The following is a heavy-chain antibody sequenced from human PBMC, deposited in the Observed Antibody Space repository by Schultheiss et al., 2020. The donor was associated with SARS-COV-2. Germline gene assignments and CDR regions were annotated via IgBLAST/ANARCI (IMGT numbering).Heavy chain of an antibody. V-gene: IGHV4-34*01. CDR1: GGSFSAYA. Sequence: SETLSITCAVYGGSFSAYAWIWIRQPPGKGLEWIGEIIHDGSTNYNPSLNSRVTISLDTSRTQFSLNLTSVTAADTAVYYCARGRHVAATGAAPAPWGQGTLVTVSS. J-gene: IGHJ5*02. CDR3: ARGRHVAATGAAPAP. CDR2: IIHDGST. D-gene: IGHD6-13*01.